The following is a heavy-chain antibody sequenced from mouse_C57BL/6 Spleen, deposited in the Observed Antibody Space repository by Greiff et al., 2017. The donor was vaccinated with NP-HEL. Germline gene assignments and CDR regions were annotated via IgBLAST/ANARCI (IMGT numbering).Heavy chain of an antibody. V-gene: IGHV2-9-1*01. CDR2: IWTGGGT. CDR3: ARSYANGKYWYFDV. CDR1: GFSLTSYA. D-gene: IGHD6-5*01. J-gene: IGHJ1*03. Sequence: QVQLQQSGPGLVAPSQSLSITCTVSGFSLTSYAISWVRQPPGKGLEWLGVIWTGGGTNYNSALKSRLSISKDNSKSQVFLKMNSLQTDDTARYYCARSYANGKYWYFDVWGTGTTVTVSS.